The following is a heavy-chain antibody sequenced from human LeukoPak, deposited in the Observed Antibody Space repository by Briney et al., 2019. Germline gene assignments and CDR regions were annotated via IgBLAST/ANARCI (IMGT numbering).Heavy chain of an antibody. D-gene: IGHD6-19*01. CDR2: IYYSGST. CDR1: GGSVSSSSYY. Sequence: SETLSLTCTVSGGSVSSSSYYWGWIRQLPGKGLECIGSIYYSGSTYYNPSLKSRVTISVDTSKNQFSLKLSSVTAADTAVYYCARRVVVAGHYFDYWGQGTLVTVSS. J-gene: IGHJ4*02. CDR3: ARRVVVAGHYFDY. V-gene: IGHV4-39*01.